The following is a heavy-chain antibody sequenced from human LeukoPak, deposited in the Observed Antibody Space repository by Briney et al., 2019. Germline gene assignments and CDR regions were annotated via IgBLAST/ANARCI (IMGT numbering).Heavy chain of an antibody. CDR2: IWYDGSNK. D-gene: IGHD7-27*01. V-gene: IGHV3-33*01. CDR1: GFTFSSYG. J-gene: IGHJ4*02. Sequence: PGRSLRLSCAASGFTFSSYGMHWVRQAPGKGLEWVAVIWYDGSNKYYADSVKGRFTISRDNSKNTLYLQMNSLRAEDTAVYYCVRESGAGDYYFDYWGQGTLVTVSS. CDR3: VRESGAGDYYFDY.